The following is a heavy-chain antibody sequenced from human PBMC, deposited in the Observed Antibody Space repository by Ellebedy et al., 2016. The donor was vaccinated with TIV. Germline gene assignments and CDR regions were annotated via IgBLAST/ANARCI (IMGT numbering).Heavy chain of an antibody. Sequence: GESLKISXAASGFTFIIYSLNWVRQAPGKGLEWVSYISSSSRTIYYADSVKGRFTISRDNSKNSLYLQMNSLRAEDTAVYYCAAAAGAGEDSFDIWGQGTMVTVSS. V-gene: IGHV3-48*01. CDR3: AAAAGAGEDSFDI. D-gene: IGHD6-13*01. CDR1: GFTFIIYS. J-gene: IGHJ3*02. CDR2: ISSSSRTI.